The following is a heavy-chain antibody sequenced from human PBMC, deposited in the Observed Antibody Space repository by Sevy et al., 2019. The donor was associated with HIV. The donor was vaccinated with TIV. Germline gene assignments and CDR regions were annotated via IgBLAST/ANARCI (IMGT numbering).Heavy chain of an antibody. V-gene: IGHV4-39*01. CDR1: GGSISSSLYY. D-gene: IGHD2-8*02. CDR3: ARLVRVVYAITYWFDP. J-gene: IGHJ5*02. CDR2: IHYGGST. Sequence: SETLTLTCTVSGGSISSSLYYWGWIRQPPGKGLEGIGSIHYGGSTYYNPSLKSRVTISVDTSKNQFSLKLSSVTGADTAVYYCARLVRVVYAITYWFDPWGQGTLVTVSS.